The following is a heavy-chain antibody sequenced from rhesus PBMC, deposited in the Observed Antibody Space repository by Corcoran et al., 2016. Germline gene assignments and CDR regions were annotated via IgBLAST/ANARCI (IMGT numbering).Heavy chain of an antibody. Sequence: QLVESGGGLVQPGGSLRLSCAASGFTFSDYWMSWVRKAPGKGVEWVAFIKNKAEGGTAVYAEAVQGRFTISRDDSMNTLYLQMNSLKTEYTAVYYCTRGGYSGSMDVWGPGVLVTVSS. CDR2: IKNKAEGGTA. D-gene: IGHD6-25*01. J-gene: IGHJ5-1*01. CDR3: TRGGYSGSMDV. V-gene: IGHV3S11*01. CDR1: GFTFSDYW.